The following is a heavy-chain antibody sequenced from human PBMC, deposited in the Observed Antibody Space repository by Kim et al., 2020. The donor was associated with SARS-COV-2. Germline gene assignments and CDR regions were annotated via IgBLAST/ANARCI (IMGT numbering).Heavy chain of an antibody. CDR3: ARDPHSGVDNGLDY. Sequence: AQKFQGRVTMTRDTSTSTVYMELSSLRSEDTAVYYCARDPHSGVDNGLDYWGQGTLVTVSS. J-gene: IGHJ4*02. V-gene: IGHV1-46*01. D-gene: IGHD5-12*01.